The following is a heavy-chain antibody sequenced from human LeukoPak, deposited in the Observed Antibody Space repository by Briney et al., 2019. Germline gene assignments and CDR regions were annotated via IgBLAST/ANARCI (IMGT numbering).Heavy chain of an antibody. CDR1: GGSLSGHY. D-gene: IGHD2-2*01. CDR3: ARFSWGCSTASCYLTN. V-gene: IGHV4-59*11. Sequence: SETLSLTCTVGGGSLSGHYWGWIRQPPGKGLELVGHIYYTGTTSYNPSLNSRVTITLDTSRNQFSLRLTSVIAADTAVYYCARFSWGCSTASCYLTNWGQGALVTVSS. J-gene: IGHJ4*02. CDR2: IYYTGTT.